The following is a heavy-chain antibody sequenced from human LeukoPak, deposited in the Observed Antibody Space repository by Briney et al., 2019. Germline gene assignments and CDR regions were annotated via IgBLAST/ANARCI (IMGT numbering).Heavy chain of an antibody. D-gene: IGHD6-19*01. CDR3: ARSEDIGPVVYSSGWYH. CDR2: IDTSGTLI. V-gene: IGHV3-48*03. J-gene: IGHJ5*02. Sequence: PGGSLRLSCAASGLTFSSYEMIWVRQAPGKGLEWISYIDTSGTLIHYGDSVRGRFTISRDNAKNTLYLQMNSLRAEDTAVYYCARSEDIGPVVYSSGWYHWGQGTLVTVSS. CDR1: GLTFSSYE.